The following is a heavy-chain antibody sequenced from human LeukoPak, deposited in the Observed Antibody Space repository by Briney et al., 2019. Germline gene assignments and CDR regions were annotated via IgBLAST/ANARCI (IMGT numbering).Heavy chain of an antibody. D-gene: IGHD3-22*01. CDR3: ARANTYYYDSSGYGLSWFDP. CDR2: IYHSGST. V-gene: IGHV4-38-2*02. CDR1: GYSISSGYY. J-gene: IGHJ5*02. Sequence: SETLSLTCTVSGYSISSGYYWGWIRQPPGKGLEWIGSIYHSGSTYYNPSLKSRVTISVDTSKNQFSLKLSSVTAADTAVYYCARANTYYYDSSGYGLSWFDPWGQGTLVTVSS.